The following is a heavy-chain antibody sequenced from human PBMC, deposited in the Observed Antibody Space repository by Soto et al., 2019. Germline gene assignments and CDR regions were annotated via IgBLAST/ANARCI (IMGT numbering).Heavy chain of an antibody. V-gene: IGHV3-21*01. D-gene: IGHD5-18*01. CDR2: ISSSSSYI. J-gene: IGHJ5*02. CDR3: ASPGYSYGHNWFDP. Sequence: GGSLRLSCAASGFTFSSYSMNWVRQAPGKGLEWVSSISSSSSYIYYADSVKGRFTISRDNAKNSLYLQMNSLRAEDTAVYYCASPGYSYGHNWFDPWGQGTLVTVSS. CDR1: GFTFSSYS.